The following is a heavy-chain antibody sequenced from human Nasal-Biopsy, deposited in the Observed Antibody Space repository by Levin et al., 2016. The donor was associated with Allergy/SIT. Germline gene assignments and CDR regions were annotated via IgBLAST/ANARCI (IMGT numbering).Heavy chain of an antibody. CDR1: GFTMYSYA. Sequence: GGSLRLSCAASGFTMYSYAMHWVRQAPGKGLEWVAAISYDGSNKYYADSVKGRFTISRDNSKNMLYVHMNSLRTEDTAIYYCARDRNKWEVLRVVDFWGQGTRVTVSS. D-gene: IGHD1-26*01. V-gene: IGHV3-30*04. J-gene: IGHJ4*02. CDR2: ISYDGSNK. CDR3: ARDRNKWEVLRVVDF.